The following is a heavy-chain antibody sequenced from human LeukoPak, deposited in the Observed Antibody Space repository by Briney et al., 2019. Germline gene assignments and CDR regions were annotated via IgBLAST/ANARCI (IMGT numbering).Heavy chain of an antibody. D-gene: IGHD5-24*01. CDR2: ISYDGSNK. CDR1: GFTFSSYG. Sequence: GGSLRLSCAASGFTFSSYGMHWVRQAPGKGLEWVAVISYDGSNKYYADSVKGRLTISRDNSKNTLYLQMNSLRAEDTAVYYCAKEGRRWLQSYFDYWGQGTLVTVSS. CDR3: AKEGRRWLQSYFDY. J-gene: IGHJ4*02. V-gene: IGHV3-30*18.